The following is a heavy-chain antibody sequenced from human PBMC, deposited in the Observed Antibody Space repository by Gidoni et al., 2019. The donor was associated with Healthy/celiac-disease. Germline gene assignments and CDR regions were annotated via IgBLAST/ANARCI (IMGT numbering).Heavy chain of an antibody. CDR2: ISAYTGNT. V-gene: IGHV1-18*04. D-gene: IGHD3-10*01. J-gene: IGHJ4*02. Sequence: QVQLVQSGDEVKKPGASGKGAGKDSGYTFTSYGISWVRQAPGQGLEWMGWISAYTGNTHYAQQLQGSVTITTDTSTSTAYMELRSLSSDDTAVYYCARTLVDYYGSGSYYHYKDWGQGTLVTVSS. CDR3: ARTLVDYYGSGSYYHYKD. CDR1: GYTFTSYG.